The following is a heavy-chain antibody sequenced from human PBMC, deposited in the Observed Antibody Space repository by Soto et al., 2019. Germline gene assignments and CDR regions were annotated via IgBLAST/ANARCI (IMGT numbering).Heavy chain of an antibody. CDR3: PRRTGLLYSD. Sequence: GESLKISCKGSGYSFNTYWIGWVRQMPGKGLEWMGVIYPDDSDIRYSPSFQGQVTISADKSISTAYLQWSSLKASDSGIYYCPRRTGLLYSDWGQGTPVTVSS. CDR2: IYPDDSDI. CDR1: GYSFNTYW. D-gene: IGHD2-21*01. V-gene: IGHV5-51*01. J-gene: IGHJ4*02.